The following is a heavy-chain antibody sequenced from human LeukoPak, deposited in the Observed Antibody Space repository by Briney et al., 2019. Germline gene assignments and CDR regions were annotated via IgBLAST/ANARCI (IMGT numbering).Heavy chain of an antibody. CDR2: IYYSGST. CDR3: ARVGHSYAFYWYFDL. V-gene: IGHV4-59*01. Sequence: SETLSLTCTVSGGSISSYYWSWIWQPPGKGLEWIGYIYYSGSTNYNPSLKSRVTLSVDTSKNQFSLKLSSVTAADTAVYYCARVGHSYAFYWYFDLWGRGTLVTVSS. CDR1: GGSISSYY. J-gene: IGHJ2*01. D-gene: IGHD5-18*01.